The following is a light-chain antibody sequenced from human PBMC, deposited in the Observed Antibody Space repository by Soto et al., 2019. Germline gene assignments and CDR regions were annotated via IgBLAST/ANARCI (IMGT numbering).Light chain of an antibody. CDR2: EVT. Sequence: QSVLTQPPSASGSPGQSVTISCTGTSSDVGAYDFVSWYHQRSGKAPKLLIFEVTKRPSGVPDRFSGSKSGNTASLTVSGLQADNEGDYYCSYYAGINNVIFGAGTKLTVL. J-gene: IGLJ2*01. V-gene: IGLV2-8*01. CDR3: SYYAGINNVI. CDR1: SSDVGAYDF.